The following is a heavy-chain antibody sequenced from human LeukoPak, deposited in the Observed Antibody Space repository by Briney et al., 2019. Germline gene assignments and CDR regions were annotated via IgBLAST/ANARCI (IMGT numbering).Heavy chain of an antibody. CDR1: GFSFSRYW. Sequence: GGSLRLSCAASGFSFSRYWMSWVRQVPRKGLEWVANIKQDGGETYYVDSVKGRFTISRDNAKNSLYLQMNSLRTEDTAFYYCTTGNFGPYWGQGTLVTVSS. V-gene: IGHV3-7*03. CDR2: IKQDGGET. D-gene: IGHD3-10*01. CDR3: TTGNFGPY. J-gene: IGHJ4*02.